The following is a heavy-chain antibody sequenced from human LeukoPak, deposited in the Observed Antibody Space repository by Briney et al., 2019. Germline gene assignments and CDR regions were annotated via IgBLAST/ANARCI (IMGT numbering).Heavy chain of an antibody. CDR1: GYSLTSYW. D-gene: IGHD3-10*01. CDR2: IYPGDSDT. J-gene: IGHJ4*02. CDR3: ARRVRKLYYFDY. Sequence: GESLKISCKGSGYSLTSYWIGWAGQMPGKGLEWMGIIYPGDSDTRYSPSFQGQVTISADKSISTAYLQWSSLKASDTTMYYCARRVRKLYYFDYWGQGTLVTVSS. V-gene: IGHV5-51*01.